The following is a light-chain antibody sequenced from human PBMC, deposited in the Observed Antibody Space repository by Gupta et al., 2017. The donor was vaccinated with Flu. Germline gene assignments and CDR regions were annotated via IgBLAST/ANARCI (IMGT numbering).Light chain of an antibody. CDR1: SSDVGSYNY. V-gene: IGLV2-14*01. CDR3: NSYTSSSTPYV. Sequence: QSALTQPASVSGSPGQSITISCTGTSSDVGSYNYVSWYQQHPGTAPKLIIYEVSNRPSGVSNRFSGSKSGNTASLTISGLQAEDEADYFCNSYTSSSTPYVFGTGTKVTVL. CDR2: EVS. J-gene: IGLJ1*01.